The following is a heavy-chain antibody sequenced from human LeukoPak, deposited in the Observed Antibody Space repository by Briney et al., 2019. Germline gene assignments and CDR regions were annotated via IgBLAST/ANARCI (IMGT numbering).Heavy chain of an antibody. D-gene: IGHD1-1*01. Sequence: SSETLSLTCTVSGGSISSSSYYWGWIRQPPGEGLEWIGTIYYSGTTYCNPSLGSRVTISLDTSKNQFSLKLTSVTAADTAVYYCARRSTKENGFDFWGQGTLVTVSS. V-gene: IGHV4-39*01. J-gene: IGHJ4*02. CDR1: GGSISSSSYY. CDR3: ARRSTKENGFDF. CDR2: IYYSGTT.